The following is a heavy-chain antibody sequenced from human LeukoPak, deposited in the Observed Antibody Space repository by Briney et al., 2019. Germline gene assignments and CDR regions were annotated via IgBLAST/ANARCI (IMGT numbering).Heavy chain of an antibody. CDR1: GYTFTGYY. J-gene: IGHJ5*02. Sequence: ASVKVSCKASGYTFTGYYMHWVRQAPGQGLEWMGWINPNSGGTNYAQKFQGRVTVTRDTSISTAYMELRSLRSDDTAVYYCARDPLIATRGWFDPWGQGTLVTVSS. CDR3: ARDPLIATRGWFDP. CDR2: INPNSGGT. V-gene: IGHV1-2*02. D-gene: IGHD6-13*01.